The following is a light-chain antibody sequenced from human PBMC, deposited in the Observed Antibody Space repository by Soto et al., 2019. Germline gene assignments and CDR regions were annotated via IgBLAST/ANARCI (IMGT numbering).Light chain of an antibody. Sequence: DIQMTQSPSTLSASVGDRVTITCRASQSISDWLAWYQQIPGRAPKLLIYDASTLQSGVPSRFSGSGSGTEFILTISSLQPDDSATYYCKEYKSATFGQGTKLQIK. CDR2: DAS. CDR1: QSISDW. J-gene: IGKJ2*01. CDR3: KEYKSAT. V-gene: IGKV1-5*01.